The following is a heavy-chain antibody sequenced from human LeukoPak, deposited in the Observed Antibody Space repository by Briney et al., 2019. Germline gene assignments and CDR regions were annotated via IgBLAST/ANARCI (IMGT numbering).Heavy chain of an antibody. CDR2: IYSGGST. V-gene: IGHV3-53*01. D-gene: IGHD2-8*01. CDR3: ASMYFSQYLQH. Sequence: GGSLRLSCAASGFILKNYMMSWVRQAPGKGLEWVSVIYSGGSTYYADSVKGRFTISRDNSKNTLYLQMNSLRAEDTAVYYCASMYFSQYLQHWGQGTLVTVSS. J-gene: IGHJ1*01. CDR1: GFILKNYM.